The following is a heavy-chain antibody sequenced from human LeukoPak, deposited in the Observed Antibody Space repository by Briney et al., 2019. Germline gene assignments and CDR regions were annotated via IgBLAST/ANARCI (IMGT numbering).Heavy chain of an antibody. CDR3: GNYRVKEGGRGS. V-gene: IGHV4-30-4*01. D-gene: IGHD2-15*01. J-gene: IGHJ4*02. CDR2: IYNSAT. Sequence: PSQTLSLTCTVSGGSISGGEYHWSWIRRPPGKGLEWIGYIYNSATYYNPTLKTREHLSEDMSNNPLSLKVNSVSAADRTVNYCGNYRVKEGGRGSGGQGNLVTVSS. CDR1: GGSISGGEYH.